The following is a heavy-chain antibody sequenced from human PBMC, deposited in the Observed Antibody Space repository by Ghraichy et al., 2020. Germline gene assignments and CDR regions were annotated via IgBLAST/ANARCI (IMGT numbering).Heavy chain of an antibody. J-gene: IGHJ5*02. V-gene: IGHV4-34*01. CDR2: INHSGST. CDR3: ARKANWFDP. Sequence: SETLSLTCAVYGGSFSGYYWSWIRQPPGKGLEWIGEINHSGSTNYNPSLKSRVTISVDTSKNQFSLKLSSVTAADTTVYYCARKANWFDPWGQGTLVTVSS. CDR1: GGSFSGYY.